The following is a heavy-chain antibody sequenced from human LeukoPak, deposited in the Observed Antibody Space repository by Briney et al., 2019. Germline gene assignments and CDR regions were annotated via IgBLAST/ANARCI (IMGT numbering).Heavy chain of an antibody. Sequence: LGESLKISCKGSGYSFTSYWIGWVRQMPGKGLEWMGIIYPGDSDTRYSPSFQGQVTISADKSISTAYLQWSSLKASDTAMYYCARSRGGYSYGYYFDYWGQGTLVTVSS. J-gene: IGHJ4*02. D-gene: IGHD5-18*01. CDR3: ARSRGGYSYGYYFDY. V-gene: IGHV5-51*01. CDR2: IYPGDSDT. CDR1: GYSFTSYW.